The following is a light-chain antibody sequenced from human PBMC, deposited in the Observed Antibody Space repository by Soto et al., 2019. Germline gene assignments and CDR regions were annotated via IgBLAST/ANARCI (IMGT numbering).Light chain of an antibody. CDR3: SSYTTTSARI. V-gene: IGLV2-14*01. J-gene: IGLJ2*01. CDR2: EVT. Sequence: QSALTQPASVSGSPGQSITISCAGTSGDVGGYDYVSWYQHHPGKAPKLMIYEVTNRPSGVSSRFSGSKSGNTASLTISGLQTEDDADYYCSSYTTTSARIFGGGTQLTVL. CDR1: SGDVGGYDY.